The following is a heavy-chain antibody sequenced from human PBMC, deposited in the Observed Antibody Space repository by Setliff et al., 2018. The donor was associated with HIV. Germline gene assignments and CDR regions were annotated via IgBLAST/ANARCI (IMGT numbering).Heavy chain of an antibody. Sequence: PGGSLRLSCLASGMTFSDAWMTWVRQAPGKGLEWVGRIKSKEDGGTREYAAPVKGRFTISRDDSKNTLYLQMNSLKTEDTAVYYCTRHSTDPWSLLDYWGQGTLVTVSS. CDR2: IKSKEDGGTR. CDR3: TRHSTDPWSLLDY. J-gene: IGHJ4*02. V-gene: IGHV3-15*01. CDR1: GMTFSDAW. D-gene: IGHD4-4*01.